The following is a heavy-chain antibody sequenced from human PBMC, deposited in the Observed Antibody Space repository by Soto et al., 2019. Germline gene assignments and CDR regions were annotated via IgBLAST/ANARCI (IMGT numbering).Heavy chain of an antibody. D-gene: IGHD3-22*01. CDR3: AREKITMIVVVIGPFDY. V-gene: IGHV3-30-3*01. Sequence: GGSLRLCCAAPGFTFSSYAMHWVRQAPGKGLEWVAVISYDGSNKYYADSVKGRFTISRDNSKNTLYLQMNSLRAEDTAVYYCAREKITMIVVVIGPFDYWGQGTLVTVSS. J-gene: IGHJ4*02. CDR2: ISYDGSNK. CDR1: GFTFSSYA.